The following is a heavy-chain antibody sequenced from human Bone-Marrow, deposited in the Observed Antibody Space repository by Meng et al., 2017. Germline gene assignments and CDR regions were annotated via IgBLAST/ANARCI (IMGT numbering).Heavy chain of an antibody. V-gene: IGHV4-4*02. Sequence: QVQLQESGPGLVKPSGTLSLTCAVSGGSISSSNRWSWIRQPPGKGLEWIGEINHSGSTNYNPSLKSRVTISVDTSKNQFSLKLSSVTAADTAVYYCARGLRYPSPWGQGTLVTVSS. D-gene: IGHD1-1*01. CDR3: ARGLRYPSP. J-gene: IGHJ4*02. CDR1: GGSISSSNR. CDR2: INHSGST.